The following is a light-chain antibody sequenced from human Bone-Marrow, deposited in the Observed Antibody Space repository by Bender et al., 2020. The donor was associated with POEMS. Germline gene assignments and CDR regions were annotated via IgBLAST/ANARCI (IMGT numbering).Light chain of an antibody. CDR3: CSYAGSSTFI. Sequence: QSALTQPPSASGSPGQSVTISCTGTNNYVSWYQHHPGRAPKLLIFEATKRPSGVSNRFSGSKSGNTASLTISGLQTEDEADYYCCSYAGSSTFIFGGGTKVTAL. CDR1: NNY. J-gene: IGLJ2*01. CDR2: EAT. V-gene: IGLV2-23*02.